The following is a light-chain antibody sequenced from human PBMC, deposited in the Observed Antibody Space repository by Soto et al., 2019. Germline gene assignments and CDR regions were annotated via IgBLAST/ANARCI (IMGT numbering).Light chain of an antibody. CDR3: QQANSFPIT. CDR1: QSISSY. J-gene: IGKJ5*01. CDR2: AAS. Sequence: DIQMTQSPSSLSASVGDRVTITCRASQSISSYLNWYQQKPGKAPKLLIYAASSLQSGVPPRFSGSGSGTDFTLTISSLQPEDFATYFCQQANSFPITFGQGTRLEI. V-gene: IGKV1-39*01.